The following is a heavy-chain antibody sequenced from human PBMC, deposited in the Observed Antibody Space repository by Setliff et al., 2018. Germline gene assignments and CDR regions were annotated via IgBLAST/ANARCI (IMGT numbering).Heavy chain of an antibody. Sequence: GGSLRLSCAASRFTFSNYWMSWVRQAPGKGLEWVANIKEDGSEKYYVNYLKGRFTISRDNAKNSLYLQMNSLRAEDTAVYYCAREISSGWVPDYWGQGTLVTVSS. CDR3: AREISSGWVPDY. J-gene: IGHJ4*02. D-gene: IGHD6-19*01. CDR1: RFTFSNYW. V-gene: IGHV3-7*01. CDR2: IKEDGSEK.